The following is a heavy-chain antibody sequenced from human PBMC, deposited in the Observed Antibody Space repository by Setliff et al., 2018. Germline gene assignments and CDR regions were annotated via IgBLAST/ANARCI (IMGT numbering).Heavy chain of an antibody. CDR2: IYTSWST. J-gene: IGHJ6*03. CDR3: ARMSGFQYIDV. Sequence: TLSLTCTVSGDSISSRRNYWGWFRQPAGKELEWIGQIYTSWSTNYNPSLKSRVTISLDTSKNQFSLSLTSVTAEDTAVYYCARMSGFQYIDVWDEGTTVTVSS. V-gene: IGHV4-61*09. D-gene: IGHD3-3*01. CDR1: GDSISSRRNY.